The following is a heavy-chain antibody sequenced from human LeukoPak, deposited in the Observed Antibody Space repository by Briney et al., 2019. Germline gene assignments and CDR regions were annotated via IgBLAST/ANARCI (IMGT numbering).Heavy chain of an antibody. V-gene: IGHV3-23*01. CDR1: GFTFSSYG. J-gene: IGHJ4*02. Sequence: GGTLRLSCAASGFTFSSYGMSWVRQAPGKGLEWVSSFGGGGGSTYYADSVKGRFTISRDNSKNTLYLQMNSLRAEDTAVYYCARGPSGYHNTGGQGTLVTVSS. D-gene: IGHD5-12*01. CDR2: FGGGGGST. CDR3: ARGPSGYHNT.